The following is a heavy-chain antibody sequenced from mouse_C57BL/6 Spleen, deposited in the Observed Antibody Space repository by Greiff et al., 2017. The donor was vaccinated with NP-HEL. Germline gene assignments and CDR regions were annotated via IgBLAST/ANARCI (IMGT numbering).Heavy chain of an antibody. V-gene: IGHV1-59*01. J-gene: IGHJ2*01. CDR3: ARRDDYDEGYFDY. Sequence: QVQLQQPGAELVRPGTSVKLSCKASGYTFTSYWMHWVKQRPGQGLEWIGVIDPSDSYTNYNQKFKGKATLTVDTSSSTAYMQLSSLTSEDSAVYYCARRDDYDEGYFDYWRQGTTLPVSS. CDR2: IDPSDSYT. CDR1: GYTFTSYW. D-gene: IGHD2-4*01.